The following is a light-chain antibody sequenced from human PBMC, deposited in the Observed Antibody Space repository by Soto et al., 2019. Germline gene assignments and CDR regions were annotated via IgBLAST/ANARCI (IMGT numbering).Light chain of an antibody. J-gene: IGKJ1*01. V-gene: IGKV3-15*01. Sequence: EILMTQSPATLTVSPGEKATLSCRASQSVSTKLAWYQQKPGQAPRLLINGASTRATGVPARFSGWGSGTEFTLTISSLQSEDFAVYYCQQYGSSPRTFGQGTKVGI. CDR1: QSVSTK. CDR2: GAS. CDR3: QQYGSSPRT.